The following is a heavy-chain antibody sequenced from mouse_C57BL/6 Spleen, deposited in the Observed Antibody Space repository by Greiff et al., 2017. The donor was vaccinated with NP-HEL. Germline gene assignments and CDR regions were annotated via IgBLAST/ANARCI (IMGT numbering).Heavy chain of an antibody. V-gene: IGHV1-64*01. CDR2: IHPNSGST. J-gene: IGHJ1*03. CDR1: GYTFTSYW. D-gene: IGHD1-1*01. CDR3: ARSSVDWYFDV. Sequence: QLQQPGAELVKPGASVKLSCKASGYTFTSYWMHWVKQRPGQGLEWIGMIHPNSGSTNYNEKFKSKATLTVDKSSSTAYMQLSSLTSEDSAVYYCARSSVDWYFDVWGTGTTVTVSS.